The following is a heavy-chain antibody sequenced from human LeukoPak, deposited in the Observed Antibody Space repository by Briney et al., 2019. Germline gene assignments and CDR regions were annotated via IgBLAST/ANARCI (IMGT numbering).Heavy chain of an antibody. CDR2: ISGSGGST. CDR1: GFTFSSYG. CDR3: AKDQRGIAAAFDY. J-gene: IGHJ4*02. D-gene: IGHD6-13*01. V-gene: IGHV3-23*01. Sequence: GGSLRLSCAASGFTFSSYGMSWVRQAPGKGLEWVSAISGSGGSTYYADSVKGRFTISRDNSKNTVYLQINSLRVEDTAVYYCAKDQRGIAAAFDYWGQGTLVTVSP.